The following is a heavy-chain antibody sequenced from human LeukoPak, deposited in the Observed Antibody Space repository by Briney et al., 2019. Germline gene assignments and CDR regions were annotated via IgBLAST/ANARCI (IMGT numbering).Heavy chain of an antibody. Sequence: GASVKVSCKASGYTFTSYGISWVRQAPGQGLEWMGWISAYNGNTNYAQKLQGRVTMTTDTSTSTAYMELRSLRSDDTAVYYCARLALGATSYYYYYGMDVWGQGTTVTVSS. D-gene: IGHD1-26*01. J-gene: IGHJ6*02. CDR3: ARLALGATSYYYYYGMDV. V-gene: IGHV1-18*01. CDR2: ISAYNGNT. CDR1: GYTFTSYG.